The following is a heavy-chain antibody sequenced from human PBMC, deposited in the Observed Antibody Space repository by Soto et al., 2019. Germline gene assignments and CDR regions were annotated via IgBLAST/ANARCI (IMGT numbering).Heavy chain of an antibody. CDR3: AREGRHFDY. V-gene: IGHV1-69*06. CDR2: INPIFGTP. CDR1: GGTFSSYA. Sequence: SVKVSCKASGGTFSSYAISWVRQAPGQGLEWMGGINPIFGTPHYAQKYQGRVTITADTFTNTAYMELTRLTSDDTAVYFCAREGRHFDYWGQGTLVTV. J-gene: IGHJ4*02.